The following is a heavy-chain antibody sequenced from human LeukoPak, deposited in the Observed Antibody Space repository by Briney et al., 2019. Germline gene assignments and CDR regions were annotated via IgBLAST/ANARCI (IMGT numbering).Heavy chain of an antibody. CDR1: GGSISSSSYY. D-gene: IGHD6-19*01. J-gene: IGHJ4*02. V-gene: IGHV4-39*07. Sequence: SETLSLTCTVSGGSISSSSYYWGWIRQPPGKGLEWIGSIYYSGSTYYNPSLKSRVSISVDTSKNQFSLKLSSVTAADTAVYYCTSGYSSGWYPYYFDYWGQGTLVTVSS. CDR3: TSGYSSGWYPYYFDY. CDR2: IYYSGST.